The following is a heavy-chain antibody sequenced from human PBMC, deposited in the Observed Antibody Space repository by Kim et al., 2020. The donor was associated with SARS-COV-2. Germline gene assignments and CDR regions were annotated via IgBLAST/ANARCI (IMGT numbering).Heavy chain of an antibody. CDR2: IYSGGSST. J-gene: IGHJ1*01. Sequence: GGSLRLSCAASGFTFSSYAMSWVRQAPGKGLEWVSVIYSGGSSTYYADSVKGRFTISRDNSKNTLYLQMNSLRAEDTAVYYCAKWGTGYYDILTGYSHYPFQHWGQGTLVTVSS. CDR1: GFTFSSYA. V-gene: IGHV3-23*03. CDR3: AKWGTGYYDILTGYSHYPFQH. D-gene: IGHD3-9*01.